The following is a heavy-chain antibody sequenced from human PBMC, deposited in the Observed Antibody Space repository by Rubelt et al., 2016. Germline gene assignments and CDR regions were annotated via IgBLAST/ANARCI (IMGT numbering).Heavy chain of an antibody. D-gene: IGHD6-19*01. Sequence: QITLKESGPTLVKPTQTLTLTSTLSGLSLSTGGVAVGWIRQPPGKALEWLALIYWDDDKRYSPSLKNRLTITKDTSKNQVVLTMTNMDPVDTATYHCAHKFNSGFDHWGQGTLVTVSS. J-gene: IGHJ4*02. CDR3: AHKFNSGFDH. V-gene: IGHV2-5*02. CDR2: IYWDDDK. CDR1: GLSLSTGGVA.